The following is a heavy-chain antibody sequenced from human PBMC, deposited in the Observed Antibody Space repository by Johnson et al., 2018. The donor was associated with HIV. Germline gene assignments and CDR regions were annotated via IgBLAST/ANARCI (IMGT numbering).Heavy chain of an antibody. CDR2: ISSGGSSV. D-gene: IGHD3-9*01. V-gene: IGHV3-11*04. CDR3: ARGGNDLLTRGDAFDI. J-gene: IGHJ3*02. Sequence: QVQLVESGGDLVKPGGSLRVSCVASGFAFSDSHMSWIRQAPGKGLEWISYISSGGSSVYYADSVRGRFTISRDNARRSVFLQLSRLRAGDTGVYYCARGGNDLLTRGDAFDIWGQGKMVTVSS. CDR1: GFAFSDSH.